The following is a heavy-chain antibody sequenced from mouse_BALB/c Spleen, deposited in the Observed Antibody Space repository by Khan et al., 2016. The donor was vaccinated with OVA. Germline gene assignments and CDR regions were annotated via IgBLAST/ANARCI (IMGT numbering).Heavy chain of an antibody. CDR3: ARGNYYGYYFDY. J-gene: IGHJ2*01. CDR2: ISYSGST. Sequence: SGPGLVKPSQSLSLTCTVTGYSITNNYAWNWIRQFPGNKLEWMGYISYSGSTNYNPSLKSRISITRDTSKNQFFLQLNSVTTEDTATYCCARGNYYGYYFDYWGQGTTLTVSS. V-gene: IGHV3-2*02. D-gene: IGHD1-1*01. CDR1: GYSITNNYA.